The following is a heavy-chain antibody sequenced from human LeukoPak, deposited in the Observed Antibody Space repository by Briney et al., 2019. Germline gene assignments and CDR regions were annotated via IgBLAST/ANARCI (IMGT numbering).Heavy chain of an antibody. CDR2: ISHRGST. Sequence: SETLSLTCAVYGGSFSGYYWSWIRQPPGKGLEWVGSISHRGSTYYNPSLRSRITISLDRSKQKFSLKLTSVTAADTAVYFCARGAEYYAIWRGYAGYSDYWGQGISVTVSS. CDR1: GGSFSGYY. V-gene: IGHV4-34*01. J-gene: IGHJ4*02. CDR3: ARGAEYYAIWRGYAGYSDY. D-gene: IGHD3-3*01.